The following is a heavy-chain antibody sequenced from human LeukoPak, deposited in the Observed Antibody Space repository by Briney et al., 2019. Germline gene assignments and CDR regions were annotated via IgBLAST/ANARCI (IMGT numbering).Heavy chain of an antibody. J-gene: IGHJ3*01. D-gene: IGHD3-10*01. V-gene: IGHV4-59*08. Sequence: PSETLSLARSVSGGSIRSDYFSWIRQPPGKGLEWIGFTYSSGNTYKNPSLRRRVTISLDTSKSQFFLNLNSVTAADTAVYFCARHAESDYSWSRRGLIHIGAFDLWGQGTMVTVSS. CDR2: TYSSGNT. CDR1: GGSIRSDY. CDR3: ARHAESDYSWSRRGLIHIGAFDL.